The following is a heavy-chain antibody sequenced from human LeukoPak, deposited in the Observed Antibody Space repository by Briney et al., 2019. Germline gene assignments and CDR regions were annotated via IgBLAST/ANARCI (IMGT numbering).Heavy chain of an antibody. V-gene: IGHV3-21*01. CDR2: ISSSSSYI. CDR3: ARSGVGTMVRGVIL. Sequence: GGSLRLSCAASGFTFSSYSMNWVRQAPGKGLEWVSSISSSSSYIYYADSVKGRFTISRDNAKNSLYLQMNSLRAEDTAVYYCARSGVGTMVRGVILWGQGTLVTVSS. D-gene: IGHD3-10*01. CDR1: GFTFSSYS. J-gene: IGHJ4*02.